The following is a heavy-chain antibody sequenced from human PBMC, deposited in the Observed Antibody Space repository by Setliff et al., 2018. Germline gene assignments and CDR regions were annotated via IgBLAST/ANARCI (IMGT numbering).Heavy chain of an antibody. CDR2: INQDGSGK. V-gene: IGHV3-7*01. CDR3: FGAGTCSY. J-gene: IGHJ4*02. D-gene: IGHD3-10*01. Sequence: LRLSCAASGFTFSSYWMAWVRQAPGRGLEWVANINQDGSGKFYVDSVKGRFTISRDNAKKSLSLQMNNLRTEDTAVYYCFGAGTCSYWGQGTLVTVSS. CDR1: GFTFSSYW.